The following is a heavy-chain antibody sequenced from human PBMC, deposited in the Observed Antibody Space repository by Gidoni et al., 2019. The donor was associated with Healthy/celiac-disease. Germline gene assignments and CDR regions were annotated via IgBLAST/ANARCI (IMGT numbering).Heavy chain of an antibody. Sequence: QVQLVESGGGVVQPGRSLRLSCAASGFTFSSYAMHWVRQAPGKGLEWVAVISYDGSNKYYADSVKGRFTISRDNSKNTLYLQMNSLRAEDTAVYYCASEEYYWGQGTLVTVSS. CDR3: ASEEYY. CDR2: ISYDGSNK. J-gene: IGHJ4*02. V-gene: IGHV3-30-3*01. CDR1: GFTFSSYA.